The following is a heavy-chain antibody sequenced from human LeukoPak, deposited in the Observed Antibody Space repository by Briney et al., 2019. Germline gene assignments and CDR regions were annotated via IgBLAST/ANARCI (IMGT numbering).Heavy chain of an antibody. CDR2: IRQDGGEK. Sequence: GGSLRLSCAISGFTFTDYWMNWVCQAPGKGLEWVASIRQDGGEKYYLDSVKGRFTISRDNTKDSLYLQLSALRAEDTAVYYCARVVVPAGHVDYWGQGTLVTVSS. CDR3: ARVVVPAGHVDY. V-gene: IGHV3-7*04. J-gene: IGHJ4*02. D-gene: IGHD2-2*01. CDR1: GFTFTDYW.